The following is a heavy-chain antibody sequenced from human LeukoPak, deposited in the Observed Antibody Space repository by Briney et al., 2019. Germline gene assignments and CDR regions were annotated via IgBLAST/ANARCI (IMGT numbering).Heavy chain of an antibody. D-gene: IGHD5-12*01. CDR1: GYTFTAYY. CDR3: ARVDSGHDYGPS. CDR2: INPNSGDT. Sequence: ASVKVSCKASGYTFTAYYMHWVRQGPGQGLEWMGRINPNSGDTDYARKFQSRVIMTRDTSISTAYMEVSRLRSDDTAVYYCARVDSGHDYGPSWGQGTTVTVSS. J-gene: IGHJ3*01. V-gene: IGHV1-2*06.